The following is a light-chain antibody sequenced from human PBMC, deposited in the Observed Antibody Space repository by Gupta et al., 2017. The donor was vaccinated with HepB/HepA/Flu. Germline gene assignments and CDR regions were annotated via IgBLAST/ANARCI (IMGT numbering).Light chain of an antibody. V-gene: IGLV10-54*04. CDR1: SDNVGNQG. Sequence: QAGLPQPPSVSKDLRQTATLTCTGNSDNVGNQGAVWLPQHPGHPPKLLSYRSNNRPSGISERFSASRSGNTASLTITGLQPEDEADYFCSAWDSSLSAHVFGTGTKVTVL. CDR2: RSN. J-gene: IGLJ1*01. CDR3: SAWDSSLSAHV.